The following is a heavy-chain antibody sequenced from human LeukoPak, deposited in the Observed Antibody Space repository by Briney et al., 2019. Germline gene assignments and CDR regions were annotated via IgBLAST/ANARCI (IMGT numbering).Heavy chain of an antibody. CDR1: GFTFSNAW. D-gene: IGHD3-10*01. CDR3: NTGLTSPPGSGSPDY. J-gene: IGHJ4*02. Sequence: GGSLRLSCAASGFTFSNAWMSWVRQAPGKGLEWVGRIKSKIDGGTTDYAAPVKGRFTISRDDSKNTLYLQMNSLKTEDTAVYYCNTGLTSPPGSGSPDYWGQGTLVTVSS. CDR2: IKSKIDGGTT. V-gene: IGHV3-15*01.